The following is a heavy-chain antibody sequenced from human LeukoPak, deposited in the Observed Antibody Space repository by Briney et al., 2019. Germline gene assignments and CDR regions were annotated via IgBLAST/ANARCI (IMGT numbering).Heavy chain of an antibody. V-gene: IGHV3-53*01. Sequence: GRSLRLSCAASGFTVSSNYMSWVRQAPGKGLEWVSAIYSGGSTYYADSVKGRFTISRDNSKNTLYLQMNSLRAEDTAVYYCARGVDVVMATIRYYYYYMDVWGKGTTVTVSS. CDR1: GFTVSSNY. CDR2: IYSGGST. D-gene: IGHD5-24*01. J-gene: IGHJ6*03. CDR3: ARGVDVVMATIRYYYYYMDV.